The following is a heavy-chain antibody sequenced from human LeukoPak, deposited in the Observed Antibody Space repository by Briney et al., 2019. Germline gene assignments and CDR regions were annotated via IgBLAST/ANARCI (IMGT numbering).Heavy chain of an antibody. V-gene: IGHV4-59*01. Sequence: SETLSLTCTVSGGSISTYYWTWIRQPPGKGLEWVGNIYYTGSTNYNPSLKSRVTLSIDTSKKQFSLGLTSVTAADTAVYYCASDAAGEIDYWGQGILVTVAS. CDR3: ASDAAGEIDY. J-gene: IGHJ4*02. CDR2: IYYTGST. CDR1: GGSISTYY. D-gene: IGHD6-19*01.